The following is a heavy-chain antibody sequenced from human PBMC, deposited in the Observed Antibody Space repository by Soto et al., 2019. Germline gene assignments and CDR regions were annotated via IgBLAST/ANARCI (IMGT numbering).Heavy chain of an antibody. J-gene: IGHJ5*02. CDR1: GFTFGSYG. Sequence: GGSLRLSCAASGFTFGSYGMHWVRQAPGKGLVWVSRISSDGSSISYVESVKGRFTISRDNAKNTLYLQMISLRAEDTAVYYCARAHYDISTANIRFDPWGQGTLVAVSS. CDR2: ISSDGSSI. D-gene: IGHD3-9*01. V-gene: IGHV3-74*01. CDR3: ARAHYDISTANIRFDP.